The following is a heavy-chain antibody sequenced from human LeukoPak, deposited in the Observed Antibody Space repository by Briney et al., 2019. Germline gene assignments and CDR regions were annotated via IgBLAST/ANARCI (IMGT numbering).Heavy chain of an antibody. CDR1: GDSISSGDYY. CDR2: ISSSGST. V-gene: IGHV4-61*02. J-gene: IGHJ4*02. Sequence: SETLSLTCTVSGDSISSGDYYWSWIRQPAGKGLEWIGRISSSGSTNYNPSLKSRVTISVDTSKNQFSLKLSSVTAADTAVYYCARSLFLDIVATKYFDYWGQGTLVTVSS. D-gene: IGHD5-12*01. CDR3: ARSLFLDIVATKYFDY.